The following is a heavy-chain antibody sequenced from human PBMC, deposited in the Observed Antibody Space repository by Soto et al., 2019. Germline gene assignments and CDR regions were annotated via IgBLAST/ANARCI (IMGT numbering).Heavy chain of an antibody. D-gene: IGHD3-16*02. J-gene: IGHJ4*01. CDR2: ISGSGTTT. Sequence: GGSLRLSCVTSGFTFSTYAMSWVRQAPGKGLEWVSSISGSGTTTYDAEFVKGRFTVSRDNSKNTLYLQMNNLRAEDTALYHCAKDPTDERRVISPLEPWGQGTLVTVSS. CDR3: AKDPTDERRVISPLEP. CDR1: GFTFSTYA. V-gene: IGHV3-23*01.